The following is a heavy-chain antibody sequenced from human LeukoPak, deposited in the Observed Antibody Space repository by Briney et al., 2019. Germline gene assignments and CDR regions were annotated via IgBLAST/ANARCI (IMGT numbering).Heavy chain of an antibody. CDR2: IKSKTDGGTT. Sequence: GGSLRLSCAASGVTFSNAWMSWVRQAPGKGLEWVGRIKSKTDGGTTDYAAPVKGRFTISRDDSKTTLYLQMNSLKTEDTAVYYCTTERGVGAVAGTYFDYWGQGTLVTVSS. CDR1: GVTFSNAW. V-gene: IGHV3-15*01. CDR3: TTERGVGAVAGTYFDY. J-gene: IGHJ4*02. D-gene: IGHD6-19*01.